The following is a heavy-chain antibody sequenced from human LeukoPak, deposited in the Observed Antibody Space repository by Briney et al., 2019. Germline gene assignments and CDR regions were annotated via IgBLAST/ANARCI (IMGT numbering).Heavy chain of an antibody. CDR3: ARGLLRTAAGSPFLS. V-gene: IGHV4-34*01. CDR1: GGSFSAYY. Sequence: TLSLTCXVYGGSFSAYYWSWIRQPPGKGLEWIGEINHSGSTNYNPSLKSRVTISVDTSKNQFSLKLSSVTAADTAVYYCARGLLRTAAGSPFLSWGQGTLVTVSS. CDR2: INHSGST. J-gene: IGHJ4*02. D-gene: IGHD6-13*01.